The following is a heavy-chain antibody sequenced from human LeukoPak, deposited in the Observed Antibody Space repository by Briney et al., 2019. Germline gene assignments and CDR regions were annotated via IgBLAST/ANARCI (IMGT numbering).Heavy chain of an antibody. J-gene: IGHJ6*03. CDR2: ISSSSSYI. D-gene: IGHD2-2*01. Sequence: GGSLRLSCAASGFRFNTFWMSWVRQAPGKGLEWVSSISSSSSYIYYADSVKGRFTISRDNAKNSLYLQMNSLRAEDTAVYYCAREDIVVVRGYYMDVWGKGTTVTVSS. CDR1: GFRFNTFW. CDR3: AREDIVVVRGYYMDV. V-gene: IGHV3-21*01.